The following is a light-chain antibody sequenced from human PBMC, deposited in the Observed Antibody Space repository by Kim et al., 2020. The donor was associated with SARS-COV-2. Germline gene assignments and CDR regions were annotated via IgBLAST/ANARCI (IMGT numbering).Light chain of an antibody. J-gene: IGLJ3*02. CDR3: QAWDSSTVV. Sequence: VSPGQTASITCSGDKLGDKDAYWYQQKPGQSPVLGIYHDSKRPSGIPERFSGSNSGNTATLTISGTQAMDEADYYCQAWDSSTVVFGGGTQLTVL. CDR1: KLGDKD. V-gene: IGLV3-1*01. CDR2: HDS.